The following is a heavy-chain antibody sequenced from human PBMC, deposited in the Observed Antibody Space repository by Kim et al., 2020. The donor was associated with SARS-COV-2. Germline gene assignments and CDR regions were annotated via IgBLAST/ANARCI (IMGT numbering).Heavy chain of an antibody. J-gene: IGHJ6*02. Sequence: PTRKSRRTISADTSKNQVSLKLSSVTAADSAVYYCARALGAYGSGSYGLDVWGQGTTVTVSS. D-gene: IGHD3-10*01. V-gene: IGHV4-59*01. CDR3: ARALGAYGSGSYGLDV.